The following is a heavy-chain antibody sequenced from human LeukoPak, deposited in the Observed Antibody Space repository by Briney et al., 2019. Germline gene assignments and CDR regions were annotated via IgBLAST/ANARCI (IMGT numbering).Heavy chain of an antibody. CDR1: GGSLITANFF. CDR3: ARDVGDILTGYPH. J-gene: IGHJ4*02. Sequence: SETLSLTCAVSGGSLITANFFWGWIRQPPGKGLEWIGSVYYSGKTYYNPSLKSRVSISVDTSKNQFSLRLTSVTAADTAVYYCARDVGDILTGYPHWGQGTLVTVSS. D-gene: IGHD3-9*01. V-gene: IGHV4-39*07. CDR2: VYYSGKT.